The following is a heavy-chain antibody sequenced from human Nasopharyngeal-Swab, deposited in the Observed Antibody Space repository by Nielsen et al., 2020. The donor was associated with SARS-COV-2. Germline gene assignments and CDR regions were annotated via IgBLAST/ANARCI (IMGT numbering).Heavy chain of an antibody. J-gene: IGHJ6*02. CDR2: IKQDGSEK. D-gene: IGHD6-25*01. CDR3: ARDHQRGPTNYGMDV. V-gene: IGHV3-7*03. Sequence: GGSLRLSCAASGFTFSSYWMSWVRQAPGKGLEWVANIKQDGSEKYYVDSVKGRFTISRDNAKNSLYLQMNSLRAEDTAVYYCARDHQRGPTNYGMDVWGQGTTVTVSS. CDR1: GFTFSSYW.